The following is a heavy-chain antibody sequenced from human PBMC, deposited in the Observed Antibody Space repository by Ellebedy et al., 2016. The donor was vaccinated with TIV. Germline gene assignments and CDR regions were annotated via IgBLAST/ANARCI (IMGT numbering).Heavy chain of an antibody. V-gene: IGHV1-2*02. Sequence: ASVKVSCXASGYTFTGHYMHWVRQAPGQGLEWMGWINPNSGGTIYAQKFQGRVSMTRDTSITTAYLELRRLRSDDTAVYYCATDPQLWFGEFSNWGQGTLITVSS. CDR2: INPNSGGT. J-gene: IGHJ4*02. D-gene: IGHD3-10*01. CDR1: GYTFTGHY. CDR3: ATDPQLWFGEFSN.